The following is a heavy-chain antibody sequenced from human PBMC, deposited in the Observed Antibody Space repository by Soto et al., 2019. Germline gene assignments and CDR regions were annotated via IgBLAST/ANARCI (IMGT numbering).Heavy chain of an antibody. CDR2: ISYDGSNK. CDR3: AKEAGYCSSTSCDWMYFDY. V-gene: IGHV3-30*18. J-gene: IGHJ4*02. CDR1: GFPFSSYG. D-gene: IGHD2-2*01. Sequence: LRLSCAASGFPFSSYGMHWVRQAPGKGLEWVAVISYDGSNKYYADSVKGRFPISRDNSKNTLYLQMNSLRSEDTAVYYCAKEAGYCSSTSCDWMYFDYRGQGPICTVSP.